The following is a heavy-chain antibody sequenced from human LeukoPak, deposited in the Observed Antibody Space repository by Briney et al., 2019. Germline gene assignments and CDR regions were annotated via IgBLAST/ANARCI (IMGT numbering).Heavy chain of an antibody. V-gene: IGHV4-59*01. CDR2: IYYSGYT. Sequence: SETLSLTCTVSGGSISTYYWSWIRQPPGRGLEWIGYIYYSGYTNYNPSLKSRVTISVDTSKNQFSLKLSSVTAADTAVYYCAREAGTETRFDPWGQGTLVTVSS. CDR3: AREAGTETRFDP. J-gene: IGHJ5*02. D-gene: IGHD1-1*01. CDR1: GGSISTYY.